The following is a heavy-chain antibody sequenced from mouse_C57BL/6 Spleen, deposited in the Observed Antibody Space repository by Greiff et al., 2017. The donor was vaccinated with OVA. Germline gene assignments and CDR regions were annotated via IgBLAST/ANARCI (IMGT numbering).Heavy chain of an antibody. J-gene: IGHJ3*01. D-gene: IGHD3-2*02. V-gene: IGHV1-52*01. Sequence: QVQLQQPGAELVRPGSSVKLSCKASGYTFTSYWMHWVKQRPIQGLEWIGNIDPSDSETHYNQKFKDKATLTVDKSSSTAYMQLSSLTSEDSAVYYCARGTAQAQVAYWGQGTLVTVSA. CDR1: GYTFTSYW. CDR2: IDPSDSET. CDR3: ARGTAQAQVAY.